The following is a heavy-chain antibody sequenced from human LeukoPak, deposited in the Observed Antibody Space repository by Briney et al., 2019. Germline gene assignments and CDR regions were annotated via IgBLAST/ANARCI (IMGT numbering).Heavy chain of an antibody. D-gene: IGHD3-10*01. CDR2: TSSDLNVK. J-gene: IGHJ4*02. CDR1: GFTFRNYV. V-gene: IGHV3-30-3*01. Sequence: GGSLRLSCAASGFTFRNYVIHWVRQAPGKGLEWVAVTSSDLNVKLYADSVKGRFTISRDNSRSTLYLQMNSLRPEDTAIYYCAREGYYGSGSPPSLHFDYWGQGTLVTVSS. CDR3: AREGYYGSGSPPSLHFDY.